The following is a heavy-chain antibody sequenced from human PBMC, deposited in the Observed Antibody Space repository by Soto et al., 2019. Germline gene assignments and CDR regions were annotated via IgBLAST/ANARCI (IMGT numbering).Heavy chain of an antibody. CDR1: GFIFSSYA. V-gene: IGHV3-23*01. D-gene: IGHD6-13*01. Sequence: GGSLRLSCEASGFIFSSYAMTWVRQTPGKGLEWLSSISSRGSDANYAGSVRGRLTVSRDNAKNTLFLEMKNLGADDSGVYYCAKDRGYSGSWYSVLSESWGQGVQVTVSS. CDR2: ISSRGSDA. CDR3: AKDRGYSGSWYSVLSES. J-gene: IGHJ5*02.